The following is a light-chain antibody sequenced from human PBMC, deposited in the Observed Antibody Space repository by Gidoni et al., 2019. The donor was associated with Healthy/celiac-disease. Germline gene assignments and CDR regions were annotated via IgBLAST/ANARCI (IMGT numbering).Light chain of an antibody. CDR2: GAS. V-gene: IGKV3-20*01. Sequence: DIVLTQSAGTLSLSPGARATLLCRASQSVSSSYLAWYQQKPGQAPRLLIYGASSRATGIPDRFSGSGSGTDFTLTISRLEPEDFAVYYCQQYGSSPRTFGQGTKVEIK. J-gene: IGKJ1*01. CDR3: QQYGSSPRT. CDR1: QSVSSSY.